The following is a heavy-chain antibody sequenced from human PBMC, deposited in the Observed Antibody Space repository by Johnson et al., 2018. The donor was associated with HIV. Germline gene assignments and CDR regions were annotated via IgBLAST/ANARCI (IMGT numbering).Heavy chain of an antibody. J-gene: IGHJ3*02. D-gene: IGHD3-22*01. Sequence: VQLVESEGGLVRPGGSLRLSCTASGFSFSDYWMTWVRQAPGKGLEWVANIKQDGSEKYYVDSVKGRFTISRDNAKNSLYLQMNSLRAEDTAVYYCARPGVVVTPPDAFDIWGQGTMVTVSS. CDR3: ARPGVVVTPPDAFDI. V-gene: IGHV3-7*01. CDR1: GFSFSDYW. CDR2: IKQDGSEK.